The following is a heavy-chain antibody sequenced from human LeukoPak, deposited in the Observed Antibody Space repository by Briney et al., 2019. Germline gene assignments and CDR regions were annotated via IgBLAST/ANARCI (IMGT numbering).Heavy chain of an antibody. D-gene: IGHD3-22*01. CDR2: IKKDGSEK. J-gene: IGHJ5*02. V-gene: IGHV3-7*01. CDR3: ARFAYDSSGYYPNWFDP. CDR1: RFTFSSYW. Sequence: GGSLRLSCAASRFTFSSYWMSWVRQAPGKGLEWVANIKKDGSEKYYVDSVKGRFTISRDNAKNSLYLQMNSLRAEDTAVYYCARFAYDSSGYYPNWFDPWGQGTLVTVSS.